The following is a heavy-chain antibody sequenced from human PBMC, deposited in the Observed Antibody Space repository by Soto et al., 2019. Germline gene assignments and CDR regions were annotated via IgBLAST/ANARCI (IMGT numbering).Heavy chain of an antibody. CDR2: VDYSGIT. D-gene: IGHD6-19*01. CDR1: GGAPSSYY. V-gene: IGHV4-59*01. CDR3: AKAYYASGCPTCPTFDS. Sequence: PSETLSLTCTISGGAPSSYYWSWIRQPPGEGLEWIGNVDYSGITFYKASLKSRVTISVDTSKKQFSLRLTSVTAADSAVYYCAKAYYASGCPTCPTFDSWGQGILVTVSS. J-gene: IGHJ4*02.